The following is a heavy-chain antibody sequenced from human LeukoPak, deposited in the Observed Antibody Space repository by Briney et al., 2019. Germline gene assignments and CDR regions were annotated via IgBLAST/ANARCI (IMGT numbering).Heavy chain of an antibody. CDR3: ARGPPTTALTYFQH. D-gene: IGHD1-26*01. CDR2: IYYSGST. J-gene: IGHJ1*01. V-gene: IGHV4-39*01. CDR1: GGSIGSSSYY. Sequence: SETLSLTCTVSGGSIGSSSYYWGWIRQPPGKGLEWIVSIYYSGSTYYNPSLKSRVTISVDTSKNQFSLKLSSVTAADTAVYYCARGPPTTALTYFQHWGQGTLVTVSS.